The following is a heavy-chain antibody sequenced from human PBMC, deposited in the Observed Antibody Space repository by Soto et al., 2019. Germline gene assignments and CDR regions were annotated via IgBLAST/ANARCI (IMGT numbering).Heavy chain of an antibody. CDR1: GGTFSSYA. J-gene: IGHJ4*02. CDR2: IIPIFGTA. V-gene: IGHV1-69*13. Sequence: ASVKVSCKASGGTFSSYAISWVRQAPGQGLEWMGGIIPIFGTANYAQKFQGRVTITADESTSTAYMELSSLRSEDTAVYYCARDIGPYSSSWYGYWGQGTLVTVSS. D-gene: IGHD6-13*01. CDR3: ARDIGPYSSSWYGY.